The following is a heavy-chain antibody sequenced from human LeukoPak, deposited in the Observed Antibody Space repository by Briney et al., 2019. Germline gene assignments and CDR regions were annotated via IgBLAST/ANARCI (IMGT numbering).Heavy chain of an antibody. Sequence: GGSLRLSCAASGFTFSTYAMNWARQAPGKGLEWVSSISGSGGSTYYADSVKGRFTISRDTSKSTLYLQMSGLRAEDTAVYYCAKRSGDSYFLDSWGQGTLVTVSS. CDR3: AKRSGDSYFLDS. D-gene: IGHD2-15*01. V-gene: IGHV3-23*01. J-gene: IGHJ4*02. CDR1: GFTFSTYA. CDR2: ISGSGGST.